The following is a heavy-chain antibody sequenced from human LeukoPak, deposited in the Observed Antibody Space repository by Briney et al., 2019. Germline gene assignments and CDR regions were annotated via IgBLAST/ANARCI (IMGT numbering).Heavy chain of an antibody. V-gene: IGHV1-69*05. J-gene: IGHJ3*02. CDR3: ARDESFEGRSSGPDI. CDR2: IIPLFDTA. Sequence: GSSVKVSCKPSGGTFYNYTISWVRQAPGQGLEWMGGIIPLFDTANYAQKFQGRVTITTDESTTTAYMELSSLRYEDTAVSYCARDESFEGRSSGPDIWGQGTMVTVSS. CDR1: GGTFYNYT. D-gene: IGHD6-19*01.